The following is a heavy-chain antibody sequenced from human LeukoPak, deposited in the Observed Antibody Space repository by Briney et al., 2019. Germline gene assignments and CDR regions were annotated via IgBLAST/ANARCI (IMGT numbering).Heavy chain of an antibody. CDR1: GFIFSSYS. CDR3: AREGYSSSWFTKHYNWFDP. V-gene: IGHV3-48*01. J-gene: IGHJ5*02. CDR2: ISSSGTTI. D-gene: IGHD6-13*01. Sequence: PGGSLRLSCAASGFIFSSYSMNWVRQAPGKGLEWVSYISSSGTTIYYADSVKGRFTISRDNAQNTLYLQMNSLRAEDTAVYYCAREGYSSSWFTKHYNWFDPWGQGTLVTVSS.